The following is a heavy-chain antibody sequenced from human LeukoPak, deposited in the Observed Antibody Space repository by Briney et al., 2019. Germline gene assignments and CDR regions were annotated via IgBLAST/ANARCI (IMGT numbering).Heavy chain of an antibody. Sequence: ASVKVSCKASGYTFAGYFIHWVRQAPGQGLEWMGRINPNSGDTEYAPKFQGWVTVTRGTSISTAYVEVRRLISDDTAVYYCARDLASTSNWEFDYWGQGTLAIVSS. J-gene: IGHJ4*02. D-gene: IGHD1-26*01. CDR2: INPNSGDT. CDR1: GYTFAGYF. V-gene: IGHV1-2*04. CDR3: ARDLASTSNWEFDY.